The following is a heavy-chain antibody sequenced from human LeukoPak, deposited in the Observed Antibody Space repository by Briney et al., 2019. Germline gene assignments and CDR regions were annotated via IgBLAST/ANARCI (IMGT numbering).Heavy chain of an antibody. V-gene: IGHV3-7*01. CDR2: IKRDGSEK. CDR3: ARGRGSWYGVYFDY. J-gene: IGHJ4*02. Sequence: QPGTSLRLSCAASGLTFSSYAMHWVRQAPGKGLEWVANIKRDGSEKYYVDSVKGRFTISRDNAKNSLYLQMNSLRTEDTAVYYCARGRGSWYGVYFDYWGQGTLVTVSS. D-gene: IGHD6-13*01. CDR1: GLTFSSYA.